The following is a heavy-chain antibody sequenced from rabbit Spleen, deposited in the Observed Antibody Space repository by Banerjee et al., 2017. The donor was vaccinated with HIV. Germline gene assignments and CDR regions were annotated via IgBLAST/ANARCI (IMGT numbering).Heavy chain of an antibody. Sequence: QEQLVESGGGLVQPGGSLKLSCKASGFDFSNYGVSWVRQAPGKGLEWIGYIEPIFGRTYYASWVNGRFTISSYNAQNTLYLQLNSLTAADTATYFCVRDLSYDDYSEKGYFNLWGPGTLVTVS. CDR3: VRDLSYDDYSEKGYFNL. D-gene: IGHD2-1*01. CDR2: IEPIFGRT. V-gene: IGHV1S47*01. J-gene: IGHJ4*01. CDR1: GFDFSNYG.